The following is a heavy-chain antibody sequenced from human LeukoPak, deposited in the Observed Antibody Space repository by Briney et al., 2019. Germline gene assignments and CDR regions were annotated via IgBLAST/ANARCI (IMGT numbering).Heavy chain of an antibody. CDR1: GASISSGGHH. J-gene: IGHJ5*02. D-gene: IGHD1-26*01. Sequence: SETLSLTCTVSGASISSGGHHWTWIRQHPGKGLEWIGYIYNSASTYYNPSLESRVSISVDTSKNQFSLKLSAATAADTAVYYCAKVVLGDSAWPSGVDWFDPWGQGSLVTVSS. V-gene: IGHV4-31*03. CDR2: IYNSAST. CDR3: AKVVLGDSAWPSGVDWFDP.